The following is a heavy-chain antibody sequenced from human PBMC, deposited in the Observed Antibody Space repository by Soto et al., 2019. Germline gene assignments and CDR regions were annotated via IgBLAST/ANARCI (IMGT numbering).Heavy chain of an antibody. J-gene: IGHJ4*02. CDR2: IYSNGNT. CDR1: GDSISSGDYY. V-gene: IGHV4-30-4*02. Sequence: PSETLSLTCSVSGDSISSGDYYWTWIRQPPGQGLEWIGNIYSNGNTNYNPSHQSRVIISLETCKNQGSLELTALTAADTAVCYCARELSAYRYGPGEVYWGQGALVTVSS. D-gene: IGHD2-21*01. CDR3: ARELSAYRYGPGEVY.